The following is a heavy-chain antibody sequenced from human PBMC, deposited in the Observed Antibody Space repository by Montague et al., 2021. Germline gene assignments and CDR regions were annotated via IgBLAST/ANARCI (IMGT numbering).Heavy chain of an antibody. J-gene: IGHJ6*02. CDR2: IYYSRRT. CDR1: GASISDYY. Sequence: SETLSLTCSVSGASISDYYWSWIRQPPGKGLEWIGYIYYSRRTNYNPSLKSRVTISVDTSKNQFSLKLSSVTAADMAFYYCAVTNPYYYYGMDVWDQGTTVTVSS. D-gene: IGHD1-14*01. CDR3: AVTNPYYYYGMDV. V-gene: IGHV4-59*01.